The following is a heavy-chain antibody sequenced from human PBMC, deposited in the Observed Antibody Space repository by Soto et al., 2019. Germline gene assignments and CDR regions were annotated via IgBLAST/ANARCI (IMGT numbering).Heavy chain of an antibody. J-gene: IGHJ4*02. Sequence: GGSLRLSCAGSGFRFNDAWMNWVRQAPGKGLEWVGRIKSKSYGGTTDYAAPVKGAFTISRDDSKNTMFLEMNSLKTEDTAVYYCATSGRNWDYFDYWGQGTVVTVSS. CDR1: GFRFNDAW. CDR3: ATSGRNWDYFDY. CDR2: IKSKSYGGTT. D-gene: IGHD1-1*01. V-gene: IGHV3-15*07.